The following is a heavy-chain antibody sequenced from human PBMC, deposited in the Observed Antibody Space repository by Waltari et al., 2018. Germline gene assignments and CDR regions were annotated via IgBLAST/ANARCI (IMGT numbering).Heavy chain of an antibody. CDR3: ARAPGGSGSYPYYYYYGMDV. CDR1: GGTFSSYA. CDR2: IIPIFGTA. V-gene: IGHV1-69*05. J-gene: IGHJ6*02. D-gene: IGHD3-10*01. Sequence: QVQLVQSGAEVKKPGSSVKVSCKASGGTFSSYAISWVRQAPGQGVEWMGGIIPIFGTANYAQKFQGRVTITTDESTSTAYMELSSLRSEDTAVYYCARAPGGSGSYPYYYYYGMDVWGQGTTVTVSS.